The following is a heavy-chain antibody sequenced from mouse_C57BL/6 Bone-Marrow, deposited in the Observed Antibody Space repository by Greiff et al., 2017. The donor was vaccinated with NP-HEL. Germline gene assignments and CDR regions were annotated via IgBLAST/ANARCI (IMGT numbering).Heavy chain of an antibody. CDR1: GYTFTDYN. CDR2: INPNNGGT. J-gene: IGHJ2*01. Sequence: EVQLQQSGPELVKPGASVKIPCKASGYTFTDYNMDWVKQSHGKSLEWIGDINPNNGGTIYNQKFKGKATLTVDKSSSTAYMELRSLTSEDTAVYYCARVQLRLRTDYFDYWGQGTTLTVSS. D-gene: IGHD3-2*02. V-gene: IGHV1-18*01. CDR3: ARVQLRLRTDYFDY.